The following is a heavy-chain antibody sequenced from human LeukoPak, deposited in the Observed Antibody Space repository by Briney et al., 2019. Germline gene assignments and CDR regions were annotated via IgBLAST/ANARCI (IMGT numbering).Heavy chain of an antibody. Sequence: SETLSLTCIVSGGSISSYYWSWIRQPPGKGLEWIGYIYYSGSTNYNPSLKSRVTISVDTSKNQFSLKLSSVTAADTAVYYCARGLYGDYRSYFDYWGQGTLVTVSS. V-gene: IGHV4-59*12. J-gene: IGHJ4*02. CDR1: GGSISSYY. CDR2: IYYSGST. CDR3: ARGLYGDYRSYFDY. D-gene: IGHD4-17*01.